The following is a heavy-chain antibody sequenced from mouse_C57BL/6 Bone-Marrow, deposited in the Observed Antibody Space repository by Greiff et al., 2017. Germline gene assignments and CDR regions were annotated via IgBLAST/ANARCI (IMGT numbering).Heavy chain of an antibody. CDR2: INPSSGYT. CDR1: GYTFTSYT. D-gene: IGHD2-4*01. J-gene: IGHJ2*01. CDR3: ARDDYGAFDY. Sequence: QVHVKQSGAELARPGASVKMSCKASGYTFTSYTMHWVKQRPGPGLEWIGYINPSSGYTKYNQKFKDKATLTADKSSSPAYMQLSSLTSEDSAVYYCARDDYGAFDYWGQGTTLTVSS. V-gene: IGHV1-4*01.